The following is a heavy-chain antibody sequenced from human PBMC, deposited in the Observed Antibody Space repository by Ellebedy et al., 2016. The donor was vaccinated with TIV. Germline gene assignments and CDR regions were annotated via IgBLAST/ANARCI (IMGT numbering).Heavy chain of an antibody. CDR3: ARVVCSCGGCLWYYGMDV. D-gene: IGHD2-15*01. J-gene: IGHJ6*02. Sequence: PGGSLRLSCAASGFTFSSYGMHWVRQAPGKGLEWVAVIWYDGSNKYYADSVKGRFTISRDNSKNRLYLQMSSLRAEDTAVYYCARVVCSCGGCLWYYGMDVWGQGTTVTVSS. CDR1: GFTFSSYG. CDR2: IWYDGSNK. V-gene: IGHV3-33*01.